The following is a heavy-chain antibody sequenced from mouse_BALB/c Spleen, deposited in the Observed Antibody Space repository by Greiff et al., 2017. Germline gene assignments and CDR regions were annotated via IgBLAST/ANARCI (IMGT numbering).Heavy chain of an antibody. CDR2: ILPGSGST. V-gene: IGHV1-9*01. J-gene: IGHJ3*01. D-gene: IGHD1-1*01. Sequence: QVQLKQSGAELMKPGASVKISCKATGYTFSSYWIEWVKQRPGHGLEWIGEILPGSGSTNYNEKFKGKATFTADTSSNTAYMQLSSLTSEDSAVYYCARYYYGEAFAYWGQGTLVTVSA. CDR3: ARYYYGEAFAY. CDR1: GYTFSSYW.